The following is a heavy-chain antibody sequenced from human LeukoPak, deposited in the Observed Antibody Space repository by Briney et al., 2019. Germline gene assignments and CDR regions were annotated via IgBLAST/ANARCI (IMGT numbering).Heavy chain of an antibody. D-gene: IGHD2-15*01. V-gene: IGHV1-46*01. J-gene: IGHJ6*02. CDR3: ASPYCSGGSCYGMDV. CDR1: GYTFTSYY. CDR2: IDPSGGST. Sequence: ASVKVSCKASGYTFTSYYMHWVRQAPGQGLEWMGIIDPSGGSTSYAQKFQGRVTMTRDTSTSTVYMELSSLRSEDTAVYYCASPYCSGGSCYGMDVWGQGTTVTVSS.